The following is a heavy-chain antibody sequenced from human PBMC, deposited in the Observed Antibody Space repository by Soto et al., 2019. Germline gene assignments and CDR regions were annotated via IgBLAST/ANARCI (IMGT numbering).Heavy chain of an antibody. D-gene: IGHD2-15*01. Sequence: PGGSLRLSCVASGFTLTTYTMNWVRQAPGTGLEWVSSITGRGNYTYYLDSVRGRFTISRDNAQNSLFLQMSSLGPEDTAVYYCLREDGVVCAAAALDSWGQGTLVTVSS. CDR3: LREDGVVCAAAALDS. CDR1: GFTLTTYT. CDR2: ITGRGNYT. V-gene: IGHV3-21*01. J-gene: IGHJ4*02.